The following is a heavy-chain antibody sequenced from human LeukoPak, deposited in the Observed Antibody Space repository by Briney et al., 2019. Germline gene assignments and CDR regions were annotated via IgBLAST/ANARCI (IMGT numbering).Heavy chain of an antibody. CDR1: RFTPSGYW. CDR3: ARDKVGTGPTHLDY. J-gene: IGHJ4*02. CDR2: IKLDGGEE. Sequence: GSPRLSPAPSRFTPSGYWMSSVRQAPGRGVWWVANIKLDGGEEYSVHSVKGRFTISRDNAMNSLYLEMNSLRAEDTALYYCARDKVGTGPTHLDYWGQGALVTVSS. V-gene: IGHV3-7*01. D-gene: IGHD1-26*01.